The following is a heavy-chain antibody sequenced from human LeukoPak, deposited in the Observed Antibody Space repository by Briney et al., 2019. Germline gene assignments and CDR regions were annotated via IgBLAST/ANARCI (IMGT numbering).Heavy chain of an antibody. Sequence: GGSLRLSCAASGFTFGDYGMSWVRQAPGKGLEWVSGINWNGGSTGYADSVKGRFTISRDNAKNSLYLQMSSLRAEDTALYYCARDSGRWSGSYLPDYWGQGTLVTVSS. CDR2: INWNGGST. CDR1: GFTFGDYG. J-gene: IGHJ4*02. CDR3: ARDSGRWSGSYLPDY. V-gene: IGHV3-20*04. D-gene: IGHD1-26*01.